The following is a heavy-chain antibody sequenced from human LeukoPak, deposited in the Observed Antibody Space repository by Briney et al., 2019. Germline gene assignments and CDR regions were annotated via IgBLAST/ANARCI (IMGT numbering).Heavy chain of an antibody. Sequence: GGSLRLSCAASGFTFSSYAMHWVRQAPGKGLEWVAVISYDGSNKYYADSVKGRFTISRDNSENTLYLQMNSLRAEDTAVYYCARWDYDFWSGYSTAYYMDVWGKGTTVTVSS. J-gene: IGHJ6*03. CDR3: ARWDYDFWSGYSTAYYMDV. V-gene: IGHV3-30*04. CDR1: GFTFSSYA. CDR2: ISYDGSNK. D-gene: IGHD3-3*01.